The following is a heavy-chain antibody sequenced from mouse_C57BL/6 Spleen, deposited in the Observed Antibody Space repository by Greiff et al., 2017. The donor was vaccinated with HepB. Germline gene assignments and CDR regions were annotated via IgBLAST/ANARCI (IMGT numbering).Heavy chain of an antibody. J-gene: IGHJ1*03. CDR1: GYAFSSSW. V-gene: IGHV1-82*01. Sequence: VQLQQSGPELVKPGASVKISCKASGYAFSSSWMNWVKQRPGKGLEWIGRIYPGDGDTNYNGKFKGKATLTAAKSSSTAYMPLSSLTSEDSAVYFCARPIYYGNYEGYFDVWGTGTTVTVSS. CDR3: ARPIYYGNYEGYFDV. CDR2: IYPGDGDT. D-gene: IGHD2-1*01.